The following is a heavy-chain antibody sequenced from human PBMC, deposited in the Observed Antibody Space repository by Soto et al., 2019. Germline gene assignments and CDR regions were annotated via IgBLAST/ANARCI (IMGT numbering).Heavy chain of an antibody. Sequence: GGSLRLSCAASGFTFSSYSMNWVRQAPGKGLEWVSSISSSSSYIYYADSVKGRFTISRDNAKNSLYLQMNSLRAEDTVVYYCARTRLRFLDDRHFDFDYWGQGTLVTVSS. CDR2: ISSSSSYI. V-gene: IGHV3-21*01. J-gene: IGHJ4*02. CDR3: ARTRLRFLDDRHFDFDY. CDR1: GFTFSSYS. D-gene: IGHD3-3*01.